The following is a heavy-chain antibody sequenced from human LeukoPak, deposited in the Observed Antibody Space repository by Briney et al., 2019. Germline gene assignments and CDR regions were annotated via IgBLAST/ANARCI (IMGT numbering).Heavy chain of an antibody. CDR1: GFTFSSYW. V-gene: IGHV3-7*04. J-gene: IGHJ4*02. CDR3: GRFTRSGDSVY. D-gene: IGHD7-27*01. CDR2: IKPDGSEK. Sequence: PGGSLRLSCAASGFTFSSYWMSWVRQAPGKGLGWVANIKPDGSEKQYVDSVKGRFAISRDNAENSLYLQMNSLKAEDTAVYYCGRFTRSGDSVYWGQGTLVTVSS.